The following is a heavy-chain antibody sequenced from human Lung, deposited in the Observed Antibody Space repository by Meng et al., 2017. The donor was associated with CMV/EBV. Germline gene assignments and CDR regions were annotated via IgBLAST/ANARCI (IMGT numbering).Heavy chain of an antibody. V-gene: IGHV3-11*01. CDR1: GFTFSDYY. CDR3: ARGTNLNGMDV. D-gene: IGHD1-14*01. Sequence: GESLKISCAASGFTFSDYYMSWIRQAPGKGLEWVSYISSSGSTIYYADSVKGRFTISRDNANNSLYLQMNSLRAEDTAVYYCARGTNLNGMDVWGQGTTVTVSS. CDR2: ISSSGSTI. J-gene: IGHJ6*02.